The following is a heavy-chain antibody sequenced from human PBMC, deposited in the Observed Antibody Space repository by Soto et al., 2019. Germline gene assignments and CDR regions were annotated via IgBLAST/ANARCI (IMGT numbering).Heavy chain of an antibody. V-gene: IGHV4-39*01. CDR1: GESISGTIYY. Sequence: ETLSLTCIVSGESISGTIYYRGWIRQPPGKGLEWIGSIYYSGSTYYNPSLKSRVTISVDTSKNQFSLKLTSVTAADAALYYCARDFFDSSDYTTNWFDPWGQGTLVTVSS. D-gene: IGHD3-22*01. CDR2: IYYSGST. CDR3: ARDFFDSSDYTTNWFDP. J-gene: IGHJ5*02.